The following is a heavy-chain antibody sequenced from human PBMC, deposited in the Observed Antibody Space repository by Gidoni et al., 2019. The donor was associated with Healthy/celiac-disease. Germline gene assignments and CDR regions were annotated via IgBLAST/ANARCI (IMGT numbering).Heavy chain of an antibody. CDR3: ARGGYCGGDCYWGDAFDI. V-gene: IGHV3-53*01. CDR2: IYGGGST. J-gene: IGHJ3*02. Sequence: EVQLVESGGGLIQPGGSLRLCCAASGFTVSCNYMRWVRQAPGKGLEWVSVIYGGGSTYYADSVKGRFTISRDKSKNTLYLQMNSLRADDTAVYYCARGGYCGGDCYWGDAFDIWGQGTMVTVSS. D-gene: IGHD2-21*02. CDR1: GFTVSCNY.